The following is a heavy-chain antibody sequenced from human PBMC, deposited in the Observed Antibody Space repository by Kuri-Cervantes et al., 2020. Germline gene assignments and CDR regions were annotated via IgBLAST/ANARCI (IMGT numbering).Heavy chain of an antibody. Sequence: SGPTLVKPTQPLTLTCTFSGFSRVSWIRQPPGKALEWLAHIFSNDEKSYSTSLKSRLTISKDTSKSQVVLTMTSMDPVDTATYYCARIRGYSGSDLSAFDIWGQGTMVTVSS. J-gene: IGHJ3*02. CDR1: GFSR. CDR2: IFSNDEK. V-gene: IGHV2-26*01. D-gene: IGHD1-26*01. CDR3: ARIRGYSGSDLSAFDI.